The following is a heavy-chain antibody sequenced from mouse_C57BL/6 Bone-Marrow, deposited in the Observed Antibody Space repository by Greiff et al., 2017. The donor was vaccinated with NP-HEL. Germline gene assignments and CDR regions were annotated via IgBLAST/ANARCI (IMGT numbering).Heavy chain of an antibody. CDR3: ARPYDYDVAWFAY. J-gene: IGHJ3*01. CDR2: ISSGGSYT. V-gene: IGHV5-6*01. CDR1: GFTFSSYG. D-gene: IGHD2-4*01. Sequence: EVKVVESGGDLVKPGGSLKLSCAASGFTFSSYGMSWVRQTPDKRLEWVATISSGGSYTYYPDSVKGLFTISRDNAKNTLYLQMSSLKSEDTAMYYCARPYDYDVAWFAYWGQGTLVTVSA.